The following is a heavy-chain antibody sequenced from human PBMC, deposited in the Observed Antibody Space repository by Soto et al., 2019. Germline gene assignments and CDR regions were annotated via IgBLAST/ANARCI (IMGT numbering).Heavy chain of an antibody. CDR1: GGSVSSGSYC. CDR3: ARDRSYYYDSSGFYGFDY. CDR2: IYYSGST. V-gene: IGHV4-61*01. J-gene: IGHJ4*02. Sequence: QVQLQESGPGLVKPSETLSLTCAVSGGSVSSGSYCWTWIRQPPGKGLEWIGYIYYSGSTNYNPSLKSRVTISVDTFKNPFSLKLSSVTAADTAVYYCARDRSYYYDSSGFYGFDYWGQGTLVTVSS. D-gene: IGHD3-22*01.